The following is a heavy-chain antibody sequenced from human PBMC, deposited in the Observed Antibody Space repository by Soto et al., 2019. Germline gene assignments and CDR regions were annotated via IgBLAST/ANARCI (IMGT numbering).Heavy chain of an antibody. D-gene: IGHD3-10*01. CDR1: GFSLSTSGLG. V-gene: IGHV2-5*01. Sequence: SGPTLVNPTQTLTLTCTFSGFSLSTSGLGVGWIRQPAGKALEWLALIYWNDDKRYSPSLQSSLTITKDTSKNQVVLTMTNMDPVDTATYYCAHRLRVLKYYGSFDFWGQGTQVTVSS. CDR3: AHRLRVLKYYGSFDF. J-gene: IGHJ4*02. CDR2: IYWNDDK.